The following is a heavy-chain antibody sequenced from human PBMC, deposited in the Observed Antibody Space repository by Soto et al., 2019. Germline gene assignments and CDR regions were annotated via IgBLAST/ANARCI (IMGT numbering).Heavy chain of an antibody. CDR3: ARDVSGSAVITPNSPIGY. V-gene: IGHV3-33*01. CDR1: GFTFSSYG. Sequence: QVQLVESGGGVVQPGGSLRLSCAASGFTFSSYGMHWVRQAPGKGLEWVAGIGYDGSNKEYADSVKGRFTISRDNSKNTLYLQIHSLKAEDTAVYYCARDVSGSAVITPNSPIGYWGQGTLVTVSS. J-gene: IGHJ4*02. CDR2: IGYDGSNK. D-gene: IGHD6-19*01.